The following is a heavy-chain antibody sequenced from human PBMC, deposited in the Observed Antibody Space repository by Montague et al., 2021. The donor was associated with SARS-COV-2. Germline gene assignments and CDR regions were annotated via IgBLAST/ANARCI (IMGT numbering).Heavy chain of an antibody. V-gene: IGHV4-39*01. CDR1: GGSITDRTYY. CDR3: ARHWGIAAAGN. D-gene: IGHD6-13*01. J-gene: IGHJ4*02. Sequence: SETLSLTCSVSGGSITDRTYYWGCIRQSPGKGLERIGAINYSGTTYYNPSLKSRVTISLDTAKNRFSLKMTSVTAADTAVYYCARHWGIAAAGNWGQGTLVTVSS. CDR2: INYSGTT.